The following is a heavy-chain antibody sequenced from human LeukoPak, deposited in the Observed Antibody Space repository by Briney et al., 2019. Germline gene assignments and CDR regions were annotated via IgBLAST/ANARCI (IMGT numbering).Heavy chain of an antibody. V-gene: IGHV3-30*18. J-gene: IGHJ4*02. CDR3: AKDQPRYSYGDYFDY. D-gene: IGHD5-18*01. CDR2: ISYDGSNK. Sequence: GRSLRLSCAASGFTFSSYGMHGVRQAPGKGLDRVAVISYDGSNKYYADSVKGRFTISRDNSKNTLYLQMNSLRADDTALYYCAKDQPRYSYGDYFDYWGQGTLVTVSS. CDR1: GFTFSSYG.